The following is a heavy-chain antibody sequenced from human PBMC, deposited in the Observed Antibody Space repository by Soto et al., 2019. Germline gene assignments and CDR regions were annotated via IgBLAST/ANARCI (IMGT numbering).Heavy chain of an antibody. Sequence: EVQLEESEGGLVQRGGSLRLSCAAPGFTFNYYWMHWVRQAPGQGLVWVSHIHSDGSTTTYADSVKGRFTISRDNAKNTLYLQMNSLRAEDTAVYYCVRGDKGGFDLWGQGTTVTVSS. CDR2: IHSDGSTT. CDR1: GFTFNYYW. V-gene: IGHV3-74*01. D-gene: IGHD2-21*02. CDR3: VRGDKGGFDL. J-gene: IGHJ3*01.